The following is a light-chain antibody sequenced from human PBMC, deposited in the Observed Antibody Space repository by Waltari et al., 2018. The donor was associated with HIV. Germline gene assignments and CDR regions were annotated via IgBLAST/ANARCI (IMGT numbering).Light chain of an antibody. Sequence: DVVLTQSPLSLPVTLGRPASISCTCTQRLVHTDGNTCWSWFQQRPGQSPRRLLYQVSKRDSGVPDRFSGSGSGTDFTLKISRVEAEDVGVYYCTQGLHWPYTFGQGTKLEIK. J-gene: IGKJ2*01. CDR2: QVS. CDR3: TQGLHWPYT. CDR1: QRLVHTDGNTC. V-gene: IGKV2-30*02.